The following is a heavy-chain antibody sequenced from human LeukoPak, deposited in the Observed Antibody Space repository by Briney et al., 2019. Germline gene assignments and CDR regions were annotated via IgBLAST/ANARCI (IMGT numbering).Heavy chain of an antibody. CDR3: ARDRSRYDFWSGYALGY. J-gene: IGHJ4*02. V-gene: IGHV3-48*04. CDR1: GFTFSSYS. D-gene: IGHD3-3*01. CDR2: ISSSGSTI. Sequence: GGSLRLSCTASGFTFSSYSMNWVRQAPGKGLEWVSYISSSGSTIYYADSVKGRFTISRDNAKNSLYLQMNSLRAEDTAVYYCARDRSRYDFWSGYALGYWGQGTLVTVSS.